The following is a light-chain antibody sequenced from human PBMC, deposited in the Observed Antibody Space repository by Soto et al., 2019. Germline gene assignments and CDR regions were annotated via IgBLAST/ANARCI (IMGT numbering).Light chain of an antibody. V-gene: IGKV3-15*01. CDR3: QHRMNWPLT. CDR2: RAS. CDR1: QSVSRN. Sequence: TQSPDTLSLSPGERATLSCRASQSVSRNLAWYQQKTGQAPRLLIYRASTRATGIPARFRGSGSGTEFTLTIGSLQSEDFELYYCQHRMNWPLTFGQGTRLEIK. J-gene: IGKJ5*01.